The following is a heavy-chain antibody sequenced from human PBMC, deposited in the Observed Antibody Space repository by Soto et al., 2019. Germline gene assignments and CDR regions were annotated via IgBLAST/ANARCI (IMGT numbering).Heavy chain of an antibody. D-gene: IGHD2-2*01. CDR2: IYSGGST. CDR1: GGFVNSDTHS. Sequence: SETLSLTCTVSGGFVNSDTHSWSWIRHTPGKRLEWIGFIYSGGSTKNPSLRSRVTMSVDTSKNQFSLKLRSVIVADTAVYHCARFVRSCSATTCSTRADVWGQGITVTVSS. J-gene: IGHJ6*02. V-gene: IGHV4-61*01. CDR3: ARFVRSCSATTCSTRADV.